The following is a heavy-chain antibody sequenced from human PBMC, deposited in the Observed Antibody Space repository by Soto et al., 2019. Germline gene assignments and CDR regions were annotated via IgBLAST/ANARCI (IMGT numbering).Heavy chain of an antibody. D-gene: IGHD2-2*01. CDR2: IYSGGST. CDR1: GGFVNSDTHS. Sequence: SETLSLTCTVSGGFVNSDTHSWSWIRHTPGKRLEWIGFIYSGGSTKNPSLRSRVTMSVDTSKNQFSLKLRSVIVADTAVYHCARFVRSCSATTCSTRADVWGQGITVTVSS. J-gene: IGHJ6*02. V-gene: IGHV4-61*01. CDR3: ARFVRSCSATTCSTRADV.